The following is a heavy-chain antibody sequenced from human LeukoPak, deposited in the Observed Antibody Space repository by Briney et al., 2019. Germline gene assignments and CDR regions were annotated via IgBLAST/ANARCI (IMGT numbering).Heavy chain of an antibody. CDR2: IKQEGSEK. J-gene: IGHJ4*02. CDR1: GFTFSSYW. D-gene: IGHD4-23*01. CDR3: ARDFTDYGGNSDYGDLDY. V-gene: IGHV3-7*01. Sequence: GGSLRLSCAASGFTFSSYWMSWVRQAPGKGLEGVAHIKQEGSEKYYVDSVKGRFTISRDNAKNSLYLQMNSLRAEDTAVYYCARDFTDYGGNSDYGDLDYWGQGTLVTVSS.